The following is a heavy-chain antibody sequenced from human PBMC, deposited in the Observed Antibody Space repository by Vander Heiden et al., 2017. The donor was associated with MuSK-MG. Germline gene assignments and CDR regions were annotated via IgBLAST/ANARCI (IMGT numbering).Heavy chain of an antibody. CDR3: AKDADYYDSSGYFDY. D-gene: IGHD3-22*01. CDR2: ISGGGGTT. CDR1: GFTFSSYA. Sequence: EVQLVESGGGLVQPGGSLRLSCAASGFTFSSYAMSWVRQAPGKGLEWVSAISGGGGTTYYADAVKGRFTISRDNSKNTLYMQMNRLRAEETAVYYCAKDADYYDSSGYFDYWGQGTLVTVYS. V-gene: IGHV3-23*04. J-gene: IGHJ4*02.